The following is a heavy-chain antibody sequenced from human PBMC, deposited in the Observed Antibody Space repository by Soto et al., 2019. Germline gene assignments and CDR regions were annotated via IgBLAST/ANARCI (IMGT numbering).Heavy chain of an antibody. V-gene: IGHV1-24*01. D-gene: IGHD2-15*01. J-gene: IGHJ5*02. Sequence: ASVKVSCKVSGYTLSEVSIHWVRQTPGKGLEWMGGFDPENDETSYAQKFQGRVTLTEDTSTDTAYLELSSLRSEDTAIYYCVIAAYCSGATCYSDYNWFDPWGQGTLVTVSS. CDR3: VIAAYCSGATCYSDYNWFDP. CDR1: GYTLSEVS. CDR2: FDPENDET.